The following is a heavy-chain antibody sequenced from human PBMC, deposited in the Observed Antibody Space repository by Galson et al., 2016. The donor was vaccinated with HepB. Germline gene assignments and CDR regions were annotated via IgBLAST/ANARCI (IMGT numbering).Heavy chain of an antibody. CDR2: ISGSGGST. CDR3: AKDLGFLEWLFFDSYYYYGIDV. Sequence: SLRLSCAVSGFTFSSYAMSWVRQAPGKGLEWVSAISGSGGSTCYADSVKGRSTISRDNSKNTLYLQMNSLRAEDTAVYYCAKDLGFLEWLFFDSYYYYGIDVWGQGTTVTVSS. D-gene: IGHD3-3*01. CDR1: GFTFSSYA. J-gene: IGHJ6*02. V-gene: IGHV3-23*01.